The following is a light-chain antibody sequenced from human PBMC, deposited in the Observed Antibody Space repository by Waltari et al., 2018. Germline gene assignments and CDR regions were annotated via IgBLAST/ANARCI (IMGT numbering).Light chain of an antibody. Sequence: DIQMTQSTSYLSASAGDRVHITCQASQGITNFLNWYQQKPGTAPKVLIYDASRLERGVPSRFSGSGSGTDFTFTITSLQPEDVATYYCQQYHNLPLTFGGGTKVEIK. J-gene: IGKJ4*01. CDR2: DAS. CDR3: QQYHNLPLT. CDR1: QGITNF. V-gene: IGKV1-33*01.